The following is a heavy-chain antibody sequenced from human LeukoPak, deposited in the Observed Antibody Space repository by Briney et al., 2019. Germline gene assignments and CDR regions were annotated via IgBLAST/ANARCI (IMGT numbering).Heavy chain of an antibody. J-gene: IGHJ6*03. CDR3: AKMMGQRLYDYCMDV. D-gene: IGHD3-16*01. CDR1: GFTFSNSA. V-gene: IGHV3-23*01. CDR2: MSGSGDGT. Sequence: GGSLRLSCAASGFTFSNSAMSWVRQAPGKGLEWVSAMSGSGDGTYYADSVKGRFTISRDNSKNTLYLQMNSLRAEDTAVYYCAKMMGQRLYDYCMDVWGKGTTVTVSS.